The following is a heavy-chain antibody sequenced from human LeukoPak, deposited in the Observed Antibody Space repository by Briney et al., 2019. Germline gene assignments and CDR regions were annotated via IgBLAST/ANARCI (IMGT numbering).Heavy chain of an antibody. CDR2: INPNSGGT. D-gene: IGHD3-22*01. Sequence: ASVKVSCKASGYTFTRYYMHWVRQPPGQGLEWMGWINPNSGGTNYAQKFQGRVTMARDTSISTAYMELSRLRSDDTAVYYCARGGRDYYDSSGYYLYYFDYWGQGTLVTVSS. V-gene: IGHV1-2*02. CDR3: ARGGRDYYDSSGYYLYYFDY. CDR1: GYTFTRYY. J-gene: IGHJ4*02.